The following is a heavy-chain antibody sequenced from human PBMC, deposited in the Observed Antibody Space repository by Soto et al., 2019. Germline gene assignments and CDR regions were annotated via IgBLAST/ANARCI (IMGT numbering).Heavy chain of an antibody. CDR3: ARDVITMVRGVIRAENYYYYYGMDV. Sequence: GGSLRLSCAASGFTFSSYAMHWVRQAPGKGLEWVAVISYDGSNKYYADSVKGRFTISRDNSKNTLYLQMNSLRAEDTAVYYCARDVITMVRGVIRAENYYYYYGMDVWGQGTTVTVSS. CDR1: GFTFSSYA. J-gene: IGHJ6*02. D-gene: IGHD3-10*01. V-gene: IGHV3-30-3*01. CDR2: ISYDGSNK.